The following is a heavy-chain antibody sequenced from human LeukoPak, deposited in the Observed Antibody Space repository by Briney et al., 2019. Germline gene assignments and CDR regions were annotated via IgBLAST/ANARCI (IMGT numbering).Heavy chain of an antibody. CDR1: GYTFTGYY. D-gene: IGHD6-13*01. CDR3: ARSAAAANWFDP. Sequence: ASVKVSCKASGYTFTGYYMHWVRQAPGQGLEWMGWINPNSGGTNYAQKFQGWVTMTGDTSISTAYMELSRLRSDDTAVYYCARSAAAANWFDPWGQGTLVTVSS. J-gene: IGHJ5*02. CDR2: INPNSGGT. V-gene: IGHV1-2*04.